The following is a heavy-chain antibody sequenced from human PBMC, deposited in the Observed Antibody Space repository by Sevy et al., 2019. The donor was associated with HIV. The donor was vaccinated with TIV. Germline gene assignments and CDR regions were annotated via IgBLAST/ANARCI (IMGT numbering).Heavy chain of an antibody. J-gene: IGHJ3*02. CDR3: ASLPNNYYDISGSSGDDAFDI. V-gene: IGHV3-33*01. D-gene: IGHD3-22*01. Sequence: GGSPRLSCAAYGFTFSIYGMHWVRQAPGKGLEWVAVIWNDRSNKHYADSVKGRFTISRDNAKNTLYLQMNSLRVEDTAVYYCASLPNNYYDISGSSGDDAFDIWGQGTRVTVSS. CDR2: IWNDRSNK. CDR1: GFTFSIYG.